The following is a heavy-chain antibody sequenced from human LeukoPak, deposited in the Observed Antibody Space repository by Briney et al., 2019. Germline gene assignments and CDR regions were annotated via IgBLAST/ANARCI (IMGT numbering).Heavy chain of an antibody. Sequence: GGSLRLSCATSGFTFSRLGMQWVRQAPGKGLEWVAVTHNGGTMGQYADSVKGRFTISKDFSRNTLHLQMHSLRDDDTAVYYCAKEGDEFRGYLDVWGKGTTVTVSS. V-gene: IGHV3-NL1*01. D-gene: IGHD5-12*01. J-gene: IGHJ6*04. CDR2: THNGGTMG. CDR3: AKEGDEFRGYLDV. CDR1: GFTFSRLG.